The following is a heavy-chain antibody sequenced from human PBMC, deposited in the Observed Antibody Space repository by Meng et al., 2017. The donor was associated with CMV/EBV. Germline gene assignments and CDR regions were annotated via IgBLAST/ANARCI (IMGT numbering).Heavy chain of an antibody. D-gene: IGHD3-3*01. CDR2: IRYDGSNK. V-gene: IGHV3-30*02. J-gene: IGHJ6*02. Sequence: GGSLRLSCAASGFTFSSYGMHWVRQAPGKGLEWVAFIRYDGSNKYYADSVKGRFTISRDNSKNTLYLQMNSLRAEDTAVYYCAKDGTIFGAYYYYYGMDVWGQGTTGT. CDR3: AKDGTIFGAYYYYYGMDV. CDR1: GFTFSSYG.